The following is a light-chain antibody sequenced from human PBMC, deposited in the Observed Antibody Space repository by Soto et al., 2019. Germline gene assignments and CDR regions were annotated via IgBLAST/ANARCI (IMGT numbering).Light chain of an antibody. J-gene: IGKJ5*01. CDR1: QSVKSSY. V-gene: IGKV3-20*01. CDR3: QQYGSSIT. CDR2: DAS. Sequence: EIVLTQSPGALSLSLGERATLSCRASQSVKSSYLAWYRQKPGQTPRLLIYDASTRATGIPDRFSGIGSGTDFTLTIRGLEHEDFEVYYCQQYGSSITFGQGTRLEIK.